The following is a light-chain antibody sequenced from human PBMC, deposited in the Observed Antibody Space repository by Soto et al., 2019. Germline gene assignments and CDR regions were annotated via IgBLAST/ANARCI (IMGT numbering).Light chain of an antibody. J-gene: IGKJ1*01. Sequence: EIELTQSPGTLSLSPGERATLSCRASQSVSSDYLAWYQQKPGQAPRLLIYAASSRATGIPDRFSGRGSGTDFTLTISRLEPEDFAVYYCQQYDNSRWTFGQGTKVDIK. CDR1: QSVSSDY. CDR3: QQYDNSRWT. CDR2: AAS. V-gene: IGKV3-20*01.